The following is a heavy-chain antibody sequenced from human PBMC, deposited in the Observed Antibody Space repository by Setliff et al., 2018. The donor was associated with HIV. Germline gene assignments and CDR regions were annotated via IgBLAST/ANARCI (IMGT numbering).Heavy chain of an antibody. V-gene: IGHV4-39*01. Sequence: TLSLTCSVSGGSISSSTYYWGWIRQPPGKGLEWIGDIFYTGNTYYNPSLQSRVAISVDTSENQFSLKLNSVTAADTAVYYCARRGRDGVLIVFATGFDPWGQGTQVTVSS. J-gene: IGHJ5*02. CDR2: IFYTGNT. D-gene: IGHD2-8*01. CDR3: ARRGRDGVLIVFATGFDP. CDR1: GGSISSSTYY.